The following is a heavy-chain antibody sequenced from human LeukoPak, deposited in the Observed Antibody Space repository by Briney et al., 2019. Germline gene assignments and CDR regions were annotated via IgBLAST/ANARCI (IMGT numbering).Heavy chain of an antibody. D-gene: IGHD6-19*01. Sequence: GGSLRLSCAASGFTFSSYGMHGVRQAPGKGLEGVAVIWYDGSNKYYADSVKGRFTISRDNSKNTLYLQMNSLRAEDTAVYYCAXXXERWLXRDYYXYXGMDVWGQGTTVTVSS. CDR2: IWYDGSNK. V-gene: IGHV3-33*01. CDR3: AXXXERWLXRDYYXYXGMDV. J-gene: IGHJ6*02. CDR1: GFTFSSYG.